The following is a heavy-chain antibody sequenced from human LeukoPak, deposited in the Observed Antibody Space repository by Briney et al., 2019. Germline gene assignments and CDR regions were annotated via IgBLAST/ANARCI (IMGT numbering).Heavy chain of an antibody. CDR3: VRTSGTSYFDY. Sequence: LGGSLRLSCAASGFTFTSYEMNWVRQAPGKGLEWVSYISSSGSTKYYADSVKGRFTISRDNAKNSLYLQMNSLRAEDTAIYYCVRTSGTSYFDYWGQGTLVTVSS. D-gene: IGHD3-10*01. CDR1: GFTFTSYE. V-gene: IGHV3-48*03. CDR2: ISSSGSTK. J-gene: IGHJ4*02.